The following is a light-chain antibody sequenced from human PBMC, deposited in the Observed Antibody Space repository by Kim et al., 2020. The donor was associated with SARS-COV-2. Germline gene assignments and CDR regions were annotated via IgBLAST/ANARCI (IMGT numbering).Light chain of an antibody. CDR2: DAS. CDR3: QQFRT. Sequence: PSSRSASVGDRVTITCRASQGISSALAWYQQKPGKAPKLLIYDASSLESGVPSRFSGSGSGTDFTLTISSLQPEDFATYYCQQFRTFGQGTKLEI. J-gene: IGKJ2*01. V-gene: IGKV1-13*02. CDR1: QGISSA.